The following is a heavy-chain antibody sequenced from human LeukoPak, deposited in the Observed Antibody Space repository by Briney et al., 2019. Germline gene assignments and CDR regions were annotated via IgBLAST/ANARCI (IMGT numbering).Heavy chain of an antibody. D-gene: IGHD2-8*02. CDR1: GFTFSSYA. Sequence: GGSLRLSCAASGFTFSSYAMTWVRQAPGRGLQWVASMKGDGSPTYYVDSVKGRFIISRDNARNSLYLQMNSLRAEDTAVYYCARLFGGVTTFDYWGQGALVTVSS. J-gene: IGHJ4*02. V-gene: IGHV3-7*01. CDR2: MKGDGSPT. CDR3: ARLFGGVTTFDY.